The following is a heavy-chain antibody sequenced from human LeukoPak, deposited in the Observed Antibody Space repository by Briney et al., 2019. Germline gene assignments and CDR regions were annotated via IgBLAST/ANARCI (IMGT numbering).Heavy chain of an antibody. V-gene: IGHV3-7*01. J-gene: IGHJ4*02. CDR3: ARLCRGNQLAGFDS. CDR2: MKRDGSEI. CDR1: GFTFSSYS. Sequence: GGSLRLSCAASGFTFSSYSMNWVRQAPGKGLEWVANMKRDGSEIYYVDSVRGRFTISRDNARNSLYLQMNSLRAEDTAVYYCARLCRGNQLAGFDSWGQGTLVTVSS. D-gene: IGHD2-2*01.